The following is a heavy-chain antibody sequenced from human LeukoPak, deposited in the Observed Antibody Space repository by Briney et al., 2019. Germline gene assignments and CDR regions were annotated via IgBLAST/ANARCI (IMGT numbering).Heavy chain of an antibody. D-gene: IGHD3-22*01. CDR2: INYSGST. Sequence: PSETLSLTCTVSGGSISSGAYYWSWIRQHPGKGLEWIVYINYSGSTYYNPSLKSRVTISVDTSKNQFSLRLSSVTAADTAVYYCASYSSTYSKAFDYWGQGSLVTVSS. V-gene: IGHV4-31*03. J-gene: IGHJ4*02. CDR3: ASYSSTYSKAFDY. CDR1: GGSISSGAYY.